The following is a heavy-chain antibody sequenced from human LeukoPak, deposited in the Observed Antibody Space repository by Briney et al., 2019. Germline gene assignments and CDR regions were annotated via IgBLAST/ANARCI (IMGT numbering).Heavy chain of an antibody. CDR1: GGTFSSYA. CDR3: ARVGYYDSSGYPTYFDC. CDR2: IIPIFGTA. V-gene: IGHV1-69*01. D-gene: IGHD3-22*01. J-gene: IGHJ4*02. Sequence: SVKVSCKAPGGTFSSYAISWVRQAPGQGLEWMGGIIPIFGTANYAQKFQGRVTITADESTSTAYMELSSLRSEDTAVYYCARVGYYDSSGYPTYFDCWGQGTLVTVSS.